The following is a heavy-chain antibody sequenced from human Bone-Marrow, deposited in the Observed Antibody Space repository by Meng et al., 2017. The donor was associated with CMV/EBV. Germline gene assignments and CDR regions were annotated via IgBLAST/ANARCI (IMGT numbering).Heavy chain of an antibody. CDR3: ARDKANYYYGMDV. V-gene: IGHV4-59*12. CDR1: GGSFGSFY. CDR2: IYYTGTT. D-gene: IGHD1-26*01. Sequence: GSLRLSCTVSGGSFGSFYGNWFRQPPGKGLEWIGYIYYTGTTVSNPSLRSRVTISVDTSKNQFSLKLSSVTAADTAVYYCARDKANYYYGMDVWGQGTTVTVSS. J-gene: IGHJ6*02.